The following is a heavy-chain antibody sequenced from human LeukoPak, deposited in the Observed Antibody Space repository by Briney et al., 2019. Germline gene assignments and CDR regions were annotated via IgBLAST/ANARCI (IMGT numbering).Heavy chain of an antibody. J-gene: IGHJ4*02. CDR1: GFTFSSYS. V-gene: IGHV3-7*01. D-gene: IGHD1/OR15-1a*01. Sequence: GGSLRLSCAASGFTFSSYSMNWVRQAPGKRLEWVATIKQAGSEKFYLDSVKGRFTISRDNARNSLYLQMDSLRPEDTAVYYCARDNWYSLDYWGQGTLVTVSS. CDR2: IKQAGSEK. CDR3: ARDNWYSLDY.